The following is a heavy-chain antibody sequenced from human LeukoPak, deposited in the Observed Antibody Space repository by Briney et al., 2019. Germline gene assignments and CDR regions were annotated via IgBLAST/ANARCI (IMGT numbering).Heavy chain of an antibody. J-gene: IGHJ4*02. D-gene: IGHD6-19*01. CDR1: GFSFSDYH. V-gene: IGHV3-48*04. CDR3: AKDMEQWLPRLEFDY. Sequence: GGSLRLSCAASGFSFSDYHMNWVRQAPGKGLEWVSYISGSSGTIFYADSVKGRFTISRDNAKKSLYLQMNSLRAEDTAVYYCAKDMEQWLPRLEFDYWGQGTLVTVSS. CDR2: ISGSSGTI.